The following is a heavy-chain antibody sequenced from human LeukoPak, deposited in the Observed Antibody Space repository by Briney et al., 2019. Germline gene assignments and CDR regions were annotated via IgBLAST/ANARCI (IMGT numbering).Heavy chain of an antibody. CDR1: GYSISSGYY. V-gene: IGHV4-38-2*01. CDR2: IYHSGST. J-gene: IGHJ4*02. Sequence: PSETLSLTCAVSGYSISSGYYWGWIRQPPGKGLEWIGSIYHSGSTYYNPSLKSRVTISVDTSKNQFSLKLSSVTAADTAVYYCASLSDPYSYDSSGYPDYWGQGTLVTVSS. CDR3: ASLSDPYSYDSSGYPDY. D-gene: IGHD3-22*01.